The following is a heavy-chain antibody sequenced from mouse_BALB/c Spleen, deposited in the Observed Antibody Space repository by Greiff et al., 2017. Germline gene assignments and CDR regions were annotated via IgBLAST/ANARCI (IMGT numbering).Heavy chain of an antibody. CDR1: GFSLTSYG. J-gene: IGHJ4*01. CDR3: ARVLHAYDGYAMDY. CDR2: IWAGGST. Sequence: VQLQESGPGLVAPSQSLSITCTVSGFSLTSYGVHWVRQPPGKGLEWLGVIWAGGSTNYNSALMSRLSISKDNSKSQVFLKMNSLQTDDTAMYYCARVLHAYDGYAMDYWGQGTSVTVSS. D-gene: IGHD2-2*01. V-gene: IGHV2-9*02.